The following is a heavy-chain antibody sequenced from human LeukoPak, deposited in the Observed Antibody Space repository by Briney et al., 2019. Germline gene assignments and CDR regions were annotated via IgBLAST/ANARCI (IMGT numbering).Heavy chain of an antibody. CDR3: ARLRSGMDV. J-gene: IGHJ6*02. CDR2: VYNSGST. V-gene: IGHV4-59*01. Sequence: SETLSLTCTVSGGSISSYYWSWIRQPPGKGLEWIANVYNSGSTNYNPSLKSRVTISVDMFKNQFSLELTSVTAADTAVYYCARLRSGMDVWGQGTTVTVSS. CDR1: GGSISSYY.